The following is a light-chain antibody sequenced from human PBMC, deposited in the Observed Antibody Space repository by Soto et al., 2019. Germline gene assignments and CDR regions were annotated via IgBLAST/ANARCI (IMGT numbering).Light chain of an antibody. Sequence: DIQMTQSPSTLSASVGDRVTITCRASQSISSWLAWYQQKPGKAPKLLIHDASSLESGVPSRFSGSGSGTEFTLTISSLQPDDFATYYCQQYNSYQWTFGQGTKVEIK. J-gene: IGKJ1*01. CDR1: QSISSW. V-gene: IGKV1-5*01. CDR2: DAS. CDR3: QQYNSYQWT.